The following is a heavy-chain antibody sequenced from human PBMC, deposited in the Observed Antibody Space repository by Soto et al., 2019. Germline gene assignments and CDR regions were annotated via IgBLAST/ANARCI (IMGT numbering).Heavy chain of an antibody. CDR3: ASHSYYYGSGSYPYYFDY. Sequence: SVKGSCTASGGTFSSYAISWVRQAPGQGLEWMGGIIPIFGTANYAQKFQGRVTITADESTSTAYMELSSLRSEDTAVYYCASHSYYYGSGSYPYYFDYWGQGTLVTVAS. CDR2: IIPIFGTA. D-gene: IGHD3-10*01. V-gene: IGHV1-69*01. CDR1: GGTFSSYA. J-gene: IGHJ4*02.